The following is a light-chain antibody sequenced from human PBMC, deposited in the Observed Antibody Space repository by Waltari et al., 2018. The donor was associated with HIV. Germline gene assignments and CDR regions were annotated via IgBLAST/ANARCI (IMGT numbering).Light chain of an antibody. CDR3: QQYKSWPL. Sequence: EIVMTQSQATWSVSPGERATLSCRASQTISNNLAWYQQKPGQAPRLLIYGASIRATGIPARFSGSGSGTEFTLTISRLESEDAAVYYCQQYKSWPLFGPGTKMHIK. CDR1: QTISNN. CDR2: GAS. J-gene: IGKJ3*01. V-gene: IGKV3-15*01.